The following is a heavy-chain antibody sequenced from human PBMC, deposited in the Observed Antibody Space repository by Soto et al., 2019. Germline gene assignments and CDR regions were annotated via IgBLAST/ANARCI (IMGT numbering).Heavy chain of an antibody. J-gene: IGHJ5*02. D-gene: IGHD7-27*01. CDR3: ARGPNWGYRFDA. Sequence: QVQLVQSGAEVRKPGSSVKVSCEASGGTFSGHAISWVRQAPGQGPEWMGGLIPLFGTTQHAQRFQGSSTITADKSTTTAYMELPSLRFEDTPMYYCARGPNWGYRFDAWGQGTVVTVSS. V-gene: IGHV1-69*06. CDR1: GGTFSGHA. CDR2: LIPLFGTT.